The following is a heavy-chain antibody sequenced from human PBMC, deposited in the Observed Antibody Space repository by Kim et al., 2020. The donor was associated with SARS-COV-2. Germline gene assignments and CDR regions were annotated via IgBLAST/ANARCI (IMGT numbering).Heavy chain of an antibody. V-gene: IGHV1-58*02. Sequence: SVKVSCKASGFTFTSSAMQWVRQARGQRLEWIGWIVVGSGNTNYAQKFQERVTITRDMSTSTAYMELSSLRSEDTAVYYCAAGGWLQYDLMDVWGQGTTVTVSS. J-gene: IGHJ6*02. CDR3: AAGGWLQYDLMDV. CDR2: IVVGSGNT. CDR1: GFTFTSSA. D-gene: IGHD5-12*01.